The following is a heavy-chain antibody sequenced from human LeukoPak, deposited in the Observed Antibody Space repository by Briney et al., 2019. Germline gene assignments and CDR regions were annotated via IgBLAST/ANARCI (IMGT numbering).Heavy chain of an antibody. CDR2: IRSDGSKK. V-gene: IGHV3-30*02. CDR1: GFTFSDYG. CDR3: AKASGRSAYGLDY. D-gene: IGHD3-16*01. J-gene: IGHJ4*02. Sequence: PGGSLRLSCVAAGFTFSDYGMHWVRQAPGKGLEWVAFIRSDGSKKYYVDSVKGRFTISRDDSKNTVYLQMYSLRPDDTAVYYCAKASGRSAYGLDYWGQGTLVTVFS.